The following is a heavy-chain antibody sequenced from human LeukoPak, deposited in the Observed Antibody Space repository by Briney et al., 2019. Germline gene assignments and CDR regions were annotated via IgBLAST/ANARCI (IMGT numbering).Heavy chain of an antibody. CDR1: GGSISSGDYY. CDR2: IYYSGST. J-gene: IGHJ4*02. Sequence: SETLSLTCTVSGGSISSGDYYWSWIRQPPGTGLEWIGYIYYSGSTYYNPSLKSRVTISVDRSKNQFSLKLSSVTAADTAVYYCARGPKKTYYFDYWGQGTLVTVSS. CDR3: ARGPKKTYYFDY. V-gene: IGHV4-30-4*01.